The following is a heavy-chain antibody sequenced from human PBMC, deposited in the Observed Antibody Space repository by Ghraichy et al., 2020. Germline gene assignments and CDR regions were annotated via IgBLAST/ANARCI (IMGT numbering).Heavy chain of an antibody. CDR3: ATSCRLTGEGAFDI. CDR2: IYPGASDT. Sequence: GESLNISCKGSGYSFTSYWIGWVRQMPGKGLEWMGNIYPGASDTRYSPSFQGQVTISADKSISTAYLQWSSLKASDTAMYYCATSCRLTGEGAFDIWGQGTMLTVSS. CDR1: GYSFTSYW. V-gene: IGHV5-51*01. D-gene: IGHD7-27*01. J-gene: IGHJ3*02.